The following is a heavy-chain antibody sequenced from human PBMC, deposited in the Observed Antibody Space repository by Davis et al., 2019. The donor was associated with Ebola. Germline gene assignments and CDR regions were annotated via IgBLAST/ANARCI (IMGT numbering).Heavy chain of an antibody. V-gene: IGHV3-11*04. Sequence: PGGSLRLSCAASGFTFSDYYMSWIRQAPGKGLEWVSYISSSGSTIYYADSVKGRFTISRDNAKNSLYLQMNSLRAEDTAVYYCARGYCSSTSCYVIPIDYWGQGTLVTVSS. CDR2: ISSSGSTI. CDR1: GFTFSDYY. CDR3: ARGYCSSTSCYVIPIDY. D-gene: IGHD2-2*01. J-gene: IGHJ4*02.